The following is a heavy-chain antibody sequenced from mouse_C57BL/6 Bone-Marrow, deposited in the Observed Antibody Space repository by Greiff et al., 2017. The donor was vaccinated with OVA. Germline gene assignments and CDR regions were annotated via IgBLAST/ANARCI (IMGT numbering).Heavy chain of an antibody. V-gene: IGHV2-2*01. CDR3: ARKDSEYWYFDV. CDR2: IWSGGST. J-gene: IGHJ1*03. CDR1: GFSFTSYG. D-gene: IGHD3-1*01. Sequence: VQLQQSGPGLVQPSQCLSITCTVSGFSFTSYGVHWVRQSPGKGLEWLGMIWSGGSTDYNAAFISRLSISKDNSKSQVIFKMNSLQADDTARYYGARKDSEYWYFDVWGTGTTVTVSS.